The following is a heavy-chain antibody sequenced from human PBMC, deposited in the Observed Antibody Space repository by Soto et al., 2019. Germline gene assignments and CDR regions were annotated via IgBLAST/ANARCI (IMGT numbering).Heavy chain of an antibody. CDR2: IYYSGST. J-gene: IGHJ6*03. CDR1: GGSISSYY. V-gene: IGHV4-59*08. D-gene: IGHD2-2*01. CDR3: ARLSRYCSSTSCYARGPNYYYYYMDV. Sequence: SETLSLTCTVSGGSISSYYWSWIRQPPGKGLEWIGYIYYSGSTNYNPSLKSRVTISVDTSKNQFSLKLSSVTAADTAVYYCARLSRYCSSTSCYARGPNYYYYYMDVWGKGTTVTVSS.